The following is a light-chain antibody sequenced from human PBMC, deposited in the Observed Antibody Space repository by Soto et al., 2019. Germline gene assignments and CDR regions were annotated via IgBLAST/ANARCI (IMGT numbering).Light chain of an antibody. Sequence: DIQMTQSPSFVSASVGDRVSITCRASQGISNWLAWYQQKPGRAPKLLIYTGSSLQSGVPSRFSGTGSGTDFTLTISSLQPEDVATYYCQQDNSFPLTFGGGTKVEIK. CDR3: QQDNSFPLT. CDR2: TGS. J-gene: IGKJ4*01. V-gene: IGKV1-12*01. CDR1: QGISNW.